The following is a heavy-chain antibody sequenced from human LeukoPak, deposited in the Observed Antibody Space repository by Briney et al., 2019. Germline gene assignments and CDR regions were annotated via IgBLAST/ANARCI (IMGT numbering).Heavy chain of an antibody. Sequence: PGGSLRLSCAASGXTFSYHTMNWFRQAPGKGLEWVSTITSSSTHTYYADSLKGRFTISRDNAKNSLYLQMNSLRAEDSAVYYCARSDGTDAHFDYWGRGTLVTVSS. J-gene: IGHJ4*02. CDR1: GXTFSYHT. CDR2: ITSSSTHT. CDR3: ARSDGTDAHFDY. V-gene: IGHV3-21*01. D-gene: IGHD1-7*01.